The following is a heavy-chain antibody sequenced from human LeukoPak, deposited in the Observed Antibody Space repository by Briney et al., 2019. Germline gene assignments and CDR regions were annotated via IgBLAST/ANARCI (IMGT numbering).Heavy chain of an antibody. CDR3: ARTLTRSCSGATCYFTWFDP. CDR2: IYFTGNT. V-gene: IGHV4-39*01. CDR1: GGSISSSGYY. Sequence: ETLSLTCTVSGGSISSSGYYWGWIRQPPGKGLEWFGSIYFTGNTYYNPSLKSRVTLSVDTSKNQFSLKLTSVTASDTAVYYCARTLTRSCSGATCYFTWFDPWGQGALVTVSS. D-gene: IGHD2-15*01. J-gene: IGHJ5*02.